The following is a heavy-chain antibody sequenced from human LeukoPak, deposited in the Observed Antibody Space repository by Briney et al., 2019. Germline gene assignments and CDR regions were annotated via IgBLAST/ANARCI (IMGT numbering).Heavy chain of an antibody. D-gene: IGHD6-13*01. CDR3: AKQQAWHFDS. J-gene: IGHJ4*02. CDR2: INPNSGGT. Sequence: GASVKVSCKASGYTFTGYYMHWVRQAPGQGLEWMGWINPNSGGTNYAQKFQGRVTMTRDTSISTAYLQWSSLKASDTAMYYCAKQQAWHFDSWGQGTLVTVSS. CDR1: GYTFTGYY. V-gene: IGHV1-2*02.